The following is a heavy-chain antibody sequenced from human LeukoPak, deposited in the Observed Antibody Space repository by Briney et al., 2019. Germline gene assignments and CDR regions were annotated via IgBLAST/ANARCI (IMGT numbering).Heavy chain of an antibody. CDR3: ARDSGSLPPYFDY. CDR1: GFTFSSYA. V-gene: IGHV3-30-3*01. Sequence: PGRSLRLSCAASGFTFSSYAMHWVRQAPGKGLEWVAVISYDGSNKYYADSVKGRFTISRDNSKNTLYLQMNSLRAEDTAVYYCARDSGSLPPYFDYWAQGTLVTVSS. CDR2: ISYDGSNK. J-gene: IGHJ4*02. D-gene: IGHD1-26*01.